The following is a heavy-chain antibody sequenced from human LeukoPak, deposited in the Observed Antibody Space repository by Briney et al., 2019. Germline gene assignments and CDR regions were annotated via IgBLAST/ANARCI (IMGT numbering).Heavy chain of an antibody. CDR1: GFTFSSSW. J-gene: IGHJ4*02. D-gene: IGHD3-9*01. V-gene: IGHV3-7*01. CDR3: ASLGTYYDILTGYRHFDY. Sequence: PGGSLRLSCAASGFTFSSSWMSWVRQAPGKGLEWVANIKHDGTEKYCVDSVKGRFTISRDNAKNSLYLQMNSLRAEDTAVYYCASLGTYYDILTGYRHFDYWGQGTLVTVSS. CDR2: IKHDGTEK.